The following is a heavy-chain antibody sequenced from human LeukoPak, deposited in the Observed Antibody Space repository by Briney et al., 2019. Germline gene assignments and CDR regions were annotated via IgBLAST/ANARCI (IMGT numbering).Heavy chain of an antibody. CDR3: ARGRGTMVRGVIIAKYYFDY. V-gene: IGHV4-34*01. CDR2: INHSGST. Sequence: SETLSLTCAVYGGSFSGYYWSWIRQPPGKGLEWIGEINHSGSTNYNPPLKSRVTISVDTSKNQFSLKLSSVTAADTAVYYCARGRGTMVRGVIIAKYYFDYWGQGTLVTVSS. J-gene: IGHJ4*02. D-gene: IGHD3-10*01. CDR1: GGSFSGYY.